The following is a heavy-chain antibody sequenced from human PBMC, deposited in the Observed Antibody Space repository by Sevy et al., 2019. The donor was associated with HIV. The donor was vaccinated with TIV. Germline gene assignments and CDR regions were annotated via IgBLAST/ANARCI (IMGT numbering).Heavy chain of an antibody. V-gene: IGHV3-33*01. D-gene: IGHD3-3*01. CDR2: IWYDGSNK. J-gene: IGHJ4*02. CDR3: ARDQVTMFGVVKWGNFDY. Sequence: GGSLRLSCAASGFTFSSYGMHWVRQAPGKGLEWVAVIWYDGSNKYYADSVKGRFTISRDNSKNTLYLQMNSLRAEDTAVYYCARDQVTMFGVVKWGNFDYWGQGTLVTVSS. CDR1: GFTFSSYG.